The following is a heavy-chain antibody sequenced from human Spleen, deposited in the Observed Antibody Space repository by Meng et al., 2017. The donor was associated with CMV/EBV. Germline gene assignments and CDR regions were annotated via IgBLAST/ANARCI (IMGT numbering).Heavy chain of an antibody. Sequence: SETLSLTCTVSGGSISSSSYYWGWIRQPPGKGLEWIGSIYYSERTYYNPSLRRRVTISVDTSKNQFSLKLTSLTAADTAMFYCAGDSGTYSSGTFVIWGQGTMVTVSS. D-gene: IGHD1-26*01. CDR1: GGSISSSSYY. CDR3: AGDSGTYSSGTFVI. V-gene: IGHV4-39*07. CDR2: IYYSERT. J-gene: IGHJ3*02.